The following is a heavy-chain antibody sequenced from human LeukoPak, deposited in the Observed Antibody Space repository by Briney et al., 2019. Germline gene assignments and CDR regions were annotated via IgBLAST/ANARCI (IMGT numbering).Heavy chain of an antibody. CDR2: VYYSGGT. CDR3: ARLTATDYFDY. CDR1: GGSIGGYY. V-gene: IGHV4-59*08. D-gene: IGHD6-13*01. Sequence: SETLSLTCTVSGGSIGGYYWGWIRQPPGKGLEWIGYVYYSGGTNYNPSLKSRVTISVDTSKNQFSLKLTSVTAADTAVYYCARLTATDYFDYWGQGTLVAVSS. J-gene: IGHJ4*02.